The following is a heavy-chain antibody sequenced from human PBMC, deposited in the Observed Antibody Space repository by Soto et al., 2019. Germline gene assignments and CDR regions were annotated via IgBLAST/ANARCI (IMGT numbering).Heavy chain of an antibody. V-gene: IGHV4-38-2*01. CDR3: ARARWYDAFDV. CDR1: GFFISSGNY. Sequence: SETLSLTCAVSGFFISSGNYWGWIRKPPGKGLEWIGSIFHGGNTYYNPSLKSRVTISVDMSKNQFSLKLNSVTAADTAVYYCARARWYDAFDVWGQGTVATVSS. D-gene: IGHD2-15*01. CDR2: IFHGGNT. J-gene: IGHJ3*01.